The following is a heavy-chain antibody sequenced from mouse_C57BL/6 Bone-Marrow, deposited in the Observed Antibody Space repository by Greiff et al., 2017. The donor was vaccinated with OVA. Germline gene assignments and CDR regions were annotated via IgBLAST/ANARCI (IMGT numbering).Heavy chain of an antibody. CDR2: IYPGDGDT. Sequence: VQLQQSGPELVKPGASVKISCKASGYAFSSSWMNWVKQRPGKGLEWIGRIYPGDGDTNYNGKFKGKATLTADKSSSTAYMQLSSLTSEDSAVYFCARSRYYGSWFAYWGQGTLVTVSA. J-gene: IGHJ3*01. D-gene: IGHD1-1*01. V-gene: IGHV1-82*01. CDR3: ARSRYYGSWFAY. CDR1: GYAFSSSW.